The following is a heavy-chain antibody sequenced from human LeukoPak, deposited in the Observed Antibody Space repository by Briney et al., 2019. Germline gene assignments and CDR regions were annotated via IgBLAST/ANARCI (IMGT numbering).Heavy chain of an antibody. Sequence: GRSLRLSCAASGFTFSSYAMHWVRQAPGKGLEWVAVISYDGSNKYYADSVKGRFTISRDNSKHTLYLQMNSLTAEDTAVYYCARDRGEMATIGEFNYWGQGTLVTVSS. CDR2: ISYDGSNK. CDR1: GFTFSSYA. D-gene: IGHD5-24*01. CDR3: ARDRGEMATIGEFNY. J-gene: IGHJ4*02. V-gene: IGHV3-30*04.